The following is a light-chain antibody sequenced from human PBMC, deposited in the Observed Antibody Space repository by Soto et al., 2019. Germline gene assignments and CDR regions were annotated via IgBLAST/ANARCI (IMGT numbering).Light chain of an antibody. V-gene: IGKV3-11*01. CDR2: DAS. CDR3: QQRSNWIT. J-gene: IGKJ5*01. Sequence: EIVLTQSPGTLSLSSWEIATLSCRASQSVSTYLAWYQQKPGQAPRLLIYDASNRATGIPARFSGSGSGTDFTLTISSLEPEDFAVYYCQQRSNWITFGQGTRLEIK. CDR1: QSVSTY.